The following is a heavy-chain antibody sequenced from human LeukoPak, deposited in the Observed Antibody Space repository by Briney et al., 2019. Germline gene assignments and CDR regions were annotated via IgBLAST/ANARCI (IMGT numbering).Heavy chain of an antibody. CDR1: GFTFSSYG. D-gene: IGHD3-3*01. V-gene: IGHV3-30*18. Sequence: GGSLRLSCAASGFTFSSYGMHWVRQAPGKGLEWVAVISYDGSNKYYADSVKGRFTISRDNSKNTLYLQMNSLRAEDTAVYYCAKDSGRITIFGVVTGYFDYWGQGTLVTVSS. CDR2: ISYDGSNK. J-gene: IGHJ4*02. CDR3: AKDSGRITIFGVVTGYFDY.